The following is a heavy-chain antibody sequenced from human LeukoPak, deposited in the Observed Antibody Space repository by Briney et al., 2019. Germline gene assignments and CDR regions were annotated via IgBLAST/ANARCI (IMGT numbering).Heavy chain of an antibody. V-gene: IGHV3-13*01. Sequence: PGGSLRLSCAASGFTFSSYDMHWVRQPTGRGLEWVAAIGTAGDSYYPGSVRGRFTVSREDAKNSLYLQVNSLTAGDTAVYYCARGYSYRYEYWGQGTLVTVSS. CDR1: GFTFSSYD. CDR2: IGTAGDS. D-gene: IGHD3-10*01. J-gene: IGHJ4*02. CDR3: ARGYSYRYEY.